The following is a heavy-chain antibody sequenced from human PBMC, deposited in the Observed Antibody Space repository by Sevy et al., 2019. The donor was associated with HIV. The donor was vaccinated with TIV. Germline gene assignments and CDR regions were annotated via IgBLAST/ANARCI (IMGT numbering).Heavy chain of an antibody. Sequence: ASVKVACKASGGTFSSYAISWVRQGPGQGLEWMGGIIPIFGTANYAQKFQGRVTITADESTSTAYMELSSLRAEDTAVYYCARDGRRYSSGSHMLVYWGQGTLVTVSS. J-gene: IGHJ4*02. V-gene: IGHV1-69*13. CDR1: GGTFSSYA. CDR3: ARDGRRYSSGSHMLVY. CDR2: IIPIFGTA. D-gene: IGHD3-22*01.